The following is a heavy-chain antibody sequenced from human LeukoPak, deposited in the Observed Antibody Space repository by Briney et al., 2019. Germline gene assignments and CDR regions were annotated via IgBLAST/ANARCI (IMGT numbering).Heavy chain of an antibody. J-gene: IGHJ4*02. CDR1: GFTFSTYA. CDR3: ARDGGAIHYFDY. V-gene: IGHV3-30-3*01. D-gene: IGHD3-16*01. Sequence: PGGSLRLSCPASGFTFSTYAIHWVRQAPGKGLEWVAVISYDGSNKHYADSVKGRFTISRDNSKNTLYLQMNSLRAEDTAVYYCARDGGAIHYFDYWGQGTLVTVSS. CDR2: ISYDGSNK.